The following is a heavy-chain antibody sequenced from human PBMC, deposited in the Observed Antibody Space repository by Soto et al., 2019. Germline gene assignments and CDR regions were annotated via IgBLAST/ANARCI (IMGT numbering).Heavy chain of an antibody. CDR2: IYSGGST. D-gene: IGHD6-6*01. V-gene: IGHV3-66*01. J-gene: IGHJ5*02. CDR1: GFTVSSNY. CDR3: ATGSSIALGGYWFDP. Sequence: GGSLRLSCAASGFTVSSNYMSWVRQAPGKGLEWVSFIYSGGSTYYADSVKGRFTISRDNSKNTLYLQMNSLRAEDTAVYYCATGSSIALGGYWFDPWGQGTLVTVSS.